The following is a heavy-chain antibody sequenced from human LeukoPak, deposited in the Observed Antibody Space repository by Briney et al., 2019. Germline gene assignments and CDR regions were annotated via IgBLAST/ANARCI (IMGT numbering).Heavy chain of an antibody. V-gene: IGHV1-18*01. CDR1: GYTFTNYG. Sequence: ASVKVSCKASGYTFTNYGITWVRQAPGQGLEWMGWISTYRGNIDYTQNLQDRVTMTTDTSTNTAYMELRSLRSDDTAVYYCARFHYDFRSGYRSDHYYFGMDVWGQGTTVTVSS. CDR3: ARFHYDFRSGYRSDHYYFGMDV. D-gene: IGHD3-3*01. CDR2: ISTYRGNI. J-gene: IGHJ6*02.